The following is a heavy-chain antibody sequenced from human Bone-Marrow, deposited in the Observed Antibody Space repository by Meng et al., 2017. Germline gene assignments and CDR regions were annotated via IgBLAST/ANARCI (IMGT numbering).Heavy chain of an antibody. Sequence: LVQAGGEVKKPGDSVRVPCKASGYTFTGYYMHWVRQAPGQGLEWMGWINTNTGNPTYAQGFTGRFVFSLDTSVSTAYLQISSLKAEDTAVYYCARGFTSDRGYSYGSPNWGQGTLVTVSS. CDR2: INTNTGNP. D-gene: IGHD5-18*01. V-gene: IGHV7-4-1*02. J-gene: IGHJ4*02. CDR1: GYTFTGYY. CDR3: ARGFTSDRGYSYGSPN.